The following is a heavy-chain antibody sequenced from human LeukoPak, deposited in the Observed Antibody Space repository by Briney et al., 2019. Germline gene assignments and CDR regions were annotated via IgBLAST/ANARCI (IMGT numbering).Heavy chain of an antibody. CDR1: GYTFTSYY. V-gene: IGHV1-46*01. CDR3: ARDSPLILTGSGIDY. CDR2: VNPSGGST. J-gene: IGHJ4*02. D-gene: IGHD3-9*01. Sequence: ASVKVSCKASGYTFTSYYMHWVRQAPGQGLEWMGIVNPSGGSTSYAQKFQGRVTMTRDTSTSTVYMELSSLRSEDTAVYYCARDSPLILTGSGIDYWGQGTLVTVSS.